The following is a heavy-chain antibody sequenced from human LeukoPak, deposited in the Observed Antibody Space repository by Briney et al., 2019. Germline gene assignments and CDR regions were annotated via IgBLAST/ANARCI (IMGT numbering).Heavy chain of an antibody. CDR1: ALTFSAYW. D-gene: IGHD2-21*02. CDR2: ISSDGSST. CDR3: ARGAPAYCGGDCCFADN. V-gene: IGHV3-74*01. J-gene: IGHJ4*02. Sequence: PGGSLRLSCATSALTFSAYWMHWVRQAPGKGLVWVSRISSDGSSTSYADSVKGRFTISRDNAKNTLYLQMNSLRAEDTAVYYCARGAPAYCGGDCCFADNWGQGTLVTVSS.